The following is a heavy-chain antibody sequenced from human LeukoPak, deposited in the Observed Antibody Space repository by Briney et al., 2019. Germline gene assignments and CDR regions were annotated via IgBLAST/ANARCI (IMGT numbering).Heavy chain of an antibody. J-gene: IGHJ6*03. CDR2: IRGKVDNFAT. D-gene: IGHD3-10*01. CDR1: GFTFGASS. V-gene: IGHV3-73*01. Sequence: GGSLRLSCSASGFTFGASSMHWIRQPSGKGLEWIGRIRGKVDNFATAYAASLKGRFTISRDDSRNTAYLQMTRLKTEDTAVYFCVRRRGHSTLSFGDSRMDYYYLDVWGKGIMVTVSS. CDR3: VRRRGHSTLSFGDSRMDYYYLDV.